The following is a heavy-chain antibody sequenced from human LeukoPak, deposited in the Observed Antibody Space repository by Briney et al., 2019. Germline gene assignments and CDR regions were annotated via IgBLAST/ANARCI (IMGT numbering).Heavy chain of an antibody. CDR2: INPNSGGT. CDR1: GYTFTGYY. J-gene: IGHJ5*02. D-gene: IGHD2-2*01. V-gene: IGHV1-2*02. Sequence: GASVKVSCKASGYTFTGYYMHWVRQAPGQGLEWMGWINPNSGGTNYAQKFQGRVTMTRDTSISTAYMELSRLRSDDTAVYYCARDPLYCSSTSCYFLPRDNWFDPWGQGTLVTVSS. CDR3: ARDPLYCSSTSCYFLPRDNWFDP.